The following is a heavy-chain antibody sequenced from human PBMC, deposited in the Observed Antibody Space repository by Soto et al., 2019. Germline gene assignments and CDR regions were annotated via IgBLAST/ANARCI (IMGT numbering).Heavy chain of an antibody. CDR3: ARCIDIAVAGTGYWFDP. V-gene: IGHV4-31*03. J-gene: IGHJ5*02. D-gene: IGHD6-19*01. CDR2: IYYSGST. CDR1: GGSISSGGYY. Sequence: PSETLSLTCTVSGGSISSGGYYWSWIRQHPGKGLEWIGYIYYSGSTYYNPSLKSRVTISVDTSKNQFSLKLSSVTAADTAVYYCARCIDIAVAGTGYWFDPWGQGTLVTVSS.